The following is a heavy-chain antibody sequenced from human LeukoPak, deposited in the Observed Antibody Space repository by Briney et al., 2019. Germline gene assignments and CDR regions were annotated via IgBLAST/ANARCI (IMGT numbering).Heavy chain of an antibody. Sequence: ASVKVSCKASGYTFTSYGISWVRQAPGQGLEWMGWISAYNGNTNYAQKLKGRVTMTTDTSTSTPYMEVRSLRSDDTAVYYCAREETGSSGYYYTYCDYWGQGTLVTVSS. J-gene: IGHJ4*02. D-gene: IGHD3-22*01. CDR2: ISAYNGNT. CDR1: GYTFTSYG. V-gene: IGHV1-18*01. CDR3: AREETGSSGYYYTYCDY.